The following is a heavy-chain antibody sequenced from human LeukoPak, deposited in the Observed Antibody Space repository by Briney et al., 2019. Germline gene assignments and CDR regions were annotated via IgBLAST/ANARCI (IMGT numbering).Heavy chain of an antibody. CDR2: TYYRSKWYN. D-gene: IGHD2-2*01. CDR1: GDSVSSNSAA. Sequence: SQTLSLTCAISGDSVSSNSAAWNWIRQSPSRGLEWLGRTYYRSKWYNDYAVSVKSRITINPDTSKNQFSLQLNSVTPDDTAVYYCARDGWHCSSNSCLLDVWGKGTTVTVSS. J-gene: IGHJ6*04. CDR3: ARDGWHCSSNSCLLDV. V-gene: IGHV6-1*01.